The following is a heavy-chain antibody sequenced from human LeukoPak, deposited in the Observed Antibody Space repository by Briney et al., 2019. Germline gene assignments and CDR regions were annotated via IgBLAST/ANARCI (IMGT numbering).Heavy chain of an antibody. CDR2: IIKSGSHI. Sequence: GGSLRLSCAASGFTFSDYSMNWVRQAPGKGLEWVSAIIKSGSHIYYADSVKGRFTISRDNANNSLYLQMTGLRDEDTAVYYCARGRGGDNSNWFDPWGPGTLVTVYS. CDR1: GFTFSDYS. J-gene: IGHJ5*02. D-gene: IGHD4-23*01. V-gene: IGHV3-21*01. CDR3: ARGRGGDNSNWFDP.